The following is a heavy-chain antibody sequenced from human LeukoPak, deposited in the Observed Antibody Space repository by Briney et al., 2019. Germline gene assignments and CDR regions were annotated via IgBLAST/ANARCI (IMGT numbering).Heavy chain of an antibody. V-gene: IGHV4-4*07. D-gene: IGHD3-22*01. CDR1: GGSISSYY. CDR3: AREGDSSGYYPHFDY. J-gene: IGHJ4*02. Sequence: SETLSLTCAVSGGSISSYYWSWIRQPAGKGLEWIGRIYTSGSTNYNPSLKSRVTMSVDTSKNQFSLKLSSVTAADTAVYYCAREGDSSGYYPHFDYWGQGTLVTVSS. CDR2: IYTSGST.